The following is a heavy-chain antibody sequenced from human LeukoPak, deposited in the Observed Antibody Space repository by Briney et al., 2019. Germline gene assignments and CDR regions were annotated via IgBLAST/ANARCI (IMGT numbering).Heavy chain of an antibody. CDR2: VDPEDGET. CDR3: ATDPNYYGSGSLDY. CDR1: GYTLTELS. D-gene: IGHD3-10*01. V-gene: IGHV1-24*01. Sequence: ASVKVSCKVSGYTLTELSMHWVRQAPGKGLEWMGSVDPEDGETIYAQKFQGRVTMTEDTSTDIVYMELSSLRSEDTAMYYCATDPNYYGSGSLDYWGQGTLVTVSS. J-gene: IGHJ4*02.